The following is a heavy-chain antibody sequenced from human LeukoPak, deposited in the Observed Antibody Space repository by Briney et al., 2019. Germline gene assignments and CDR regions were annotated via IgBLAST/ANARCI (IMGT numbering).Heavy chain of an antibody. V-gene: IGHV4-34*01. Sequence: SETLSLTCAVYGGSFSGYYWSWIRQPPGKGLEWIGEINHSGSTNYNPSLKSRVTISVDTSKNQFSLKLSSVTAADTAVHYCARGWSGYYTDNYYYYMDVWGKGTTVTVSS. CDR2: INHSGST. J-gene: IGHJ6*03. D-gene: IGHD3-3*01. CDR1: GGSFSGYY. CDR3: ARGWSGYYTDNYYYYMDV.